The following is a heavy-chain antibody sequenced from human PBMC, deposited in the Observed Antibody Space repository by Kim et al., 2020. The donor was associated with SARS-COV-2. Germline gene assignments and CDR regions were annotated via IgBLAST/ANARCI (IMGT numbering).Heavy chain of an antibody. J-gene: IGHJ4*02. CDR2: T. V-gene: IGHV1-2*02. D-gene: IGHD4-17*01. Sequence: TVYPRKFQGRVTMTRESSINTAYLELTSLRSDDTAVYFCARDPDGDYPFDYWGQGTLVNVSS. CDR3: ARDPDGDYPFDY.